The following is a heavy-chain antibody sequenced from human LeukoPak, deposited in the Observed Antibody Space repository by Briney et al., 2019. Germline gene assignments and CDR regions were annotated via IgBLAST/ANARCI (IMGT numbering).Heavy chain of an antibody. CDR2: ISDSGGST. V-gene: IGHV3-23*01. J-gene: IGHJ4*02. CDR1: GFTFSSSA. Sequence: GGSLRLSCAASGFTFSSSAMTWVRHTPGKGLEWVSAISDSGGSTYYADSVKGRFIIPRDNSKTTLYLQMHDLGAEDTAVYYCAKGPLLERLAHPQPWGQGTLVTVSS. CDR3: AKGPLLERLAHPQP. D-gene: IGHD6-19*01.